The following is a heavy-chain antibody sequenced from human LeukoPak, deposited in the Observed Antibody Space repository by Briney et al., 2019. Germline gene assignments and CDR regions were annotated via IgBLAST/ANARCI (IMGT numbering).Heavy chain of an antibody. J-gene: IGHJ4*02. CDR3: ARRKGYYDSSGYYYFDY. CDR1: GYSFTSYW. D-gene: IGHD3-22*01. CDR2: IYPGDSDT. Sequence: GESLKISCKGSGYSFTSYWIGWVRQMPGKGLEWMGIIYPGDSDTRYSPSFQGHVTISADKSISTAYLQWSSLKASDTAMYYCARRKGYYDSSGYYYFDYWGQGTLVTVSS. V-gene: IGHV5-51*01.